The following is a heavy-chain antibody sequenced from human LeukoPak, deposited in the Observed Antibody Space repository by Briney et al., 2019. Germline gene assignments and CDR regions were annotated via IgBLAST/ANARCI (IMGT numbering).Heavy chain of an antibody. CDR1: GFTVSSNY. D-gene: IGHD2-2*01. J-gene: IGHJ3*02. Sequence: GGSLRLSCAASGFTVSSNYMSWVRQAPGKGLEWVSVIYSGGFTYYADSVKGRFTISRDNSKNTLYLQMNSLRAEDTAVYYCAKVNVGGYCSSSSCYEEGAAFDIWGQGTMVTVSS. CDR3: AKVNVGGYCSSSSCYEEGAAFDI. CDR2: IYSGGFT. V-gene: IGHV3-53*01.